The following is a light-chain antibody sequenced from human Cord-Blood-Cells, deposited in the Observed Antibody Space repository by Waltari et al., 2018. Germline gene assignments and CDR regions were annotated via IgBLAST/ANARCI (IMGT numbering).Light chain of an antibody. CDR2: DAS. CDR1: QSVSSY. J-gene: IGKJ4*01. CDR3: QQRSNWPPLT. V-gene: IGKV3-11*01. Sequence: EIVLTQSPATLSLSPGERATLSCRASQSVSSYLAWYQQKPGKAPRLLIYDASNRATGIPARLSGSGSGTDFTLTISSLEPEDFAVYYCQQRSNWPPLTFGGGTKVEIK.